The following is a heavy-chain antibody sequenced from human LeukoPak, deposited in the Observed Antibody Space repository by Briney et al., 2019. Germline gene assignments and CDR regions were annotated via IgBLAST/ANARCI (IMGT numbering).Heavy chain of an antibody. J-gene: IGHJ6*02. V-gene: IGHV3-13*01. Sequence: GGSLRLSCAASGFTFSSYDMHWVRQATGKGLEWVSAIGTAGDTYYPGSVKGRFTISRENAKNSLYLQMNSLRAGDTAVYYCARARKGLVRGYYYYGMDVWGQGTTVTVSS. CDR3: ARARKGLVRGYYYYGMDV. D-gene: IGHD6-19*01. CDR2: IGTAGDT. CDR1: GFTFSSYD.